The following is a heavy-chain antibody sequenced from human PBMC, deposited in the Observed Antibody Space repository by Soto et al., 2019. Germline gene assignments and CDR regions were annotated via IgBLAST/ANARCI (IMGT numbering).Heavy chain of an antibody. J-gene: IGHJ5*02. V-gene: IGHV4-30-4*08. CDR1: GGSISSDDHY. CDR2: IYYSGAT. CDR3: ARQRRGGYWFAP. Sequence: QVQVQESGPGLVKPSQTLSLTCSVSGGSISSDDHYWTWIRQPPGKGLEWRGSIYYSGATNYNPSLQSRLTVSIDTSKTQFSMNLTSVTAADTALYYCARQRRGGYWFAPWGQGTLVTVSS.